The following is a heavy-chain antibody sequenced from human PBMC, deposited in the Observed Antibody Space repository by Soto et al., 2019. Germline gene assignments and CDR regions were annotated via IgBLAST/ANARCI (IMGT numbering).Heavy chain of an antibody. CDR3: ARDGGYYDSSSYCFDY. J-gene: IGHJ4*02. V-gene: IGHV1-18*01. CDR2: ISAYNGNT. D-gene: IGHD3-22*01. CDR1: GYTFTSYG. Sequence: ASVKVSCKASGYTFTSYGISWVRQAPGQGLEWMGWISAYNGNTKYAHKLQGRVTMTTDTSTSTDYMELRSLRSDDTAVYYCARDGGYYDSSSYCFDYWGQGTLVTVSS.